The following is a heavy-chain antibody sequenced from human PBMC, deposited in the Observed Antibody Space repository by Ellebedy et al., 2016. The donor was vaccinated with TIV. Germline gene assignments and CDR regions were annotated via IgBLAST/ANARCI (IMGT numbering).Heavy chain of an antibody. CDR1: GFTFSSYW. CDR3: ARGGGGRCFDY. Sequence: GGSLRLSCAASGFTFSSYWMSWVRQAPGKGLEWVSGVSGNGASTYYVDSVKGRFTISRDNSKRTVYLQMNNLRAEDTAVYYCARGGGGRCFDYWGQGTLVTVSS. J-gene: IGHJ4*02. D-gene: IGHD2-21*01. V-gene: IGHV3-23*01. CDR2: VSGNGAST.